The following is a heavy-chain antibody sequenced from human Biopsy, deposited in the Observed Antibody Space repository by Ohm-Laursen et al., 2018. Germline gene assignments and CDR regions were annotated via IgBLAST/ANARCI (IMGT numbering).Heavy chain of an antibody. D-gene: IGHD1-26*01. CDR2: IYYTGST. Sequence: TLSLTCPVSGGSISSYYWSWILQPPGKGLEWIGYIYYTGSTNYNPSLKSRVTISVDTSMNHLSLRLTSVTAADTAVYYCARHAPSYSGSYWRYFDLWGRGTLVTVSS. V-gene: IGHV4-59*08. CDR1: GGSISSYY. CDR3: ARHAPSYSGSYWRYFDL. J-gene: IGHJ2*01.